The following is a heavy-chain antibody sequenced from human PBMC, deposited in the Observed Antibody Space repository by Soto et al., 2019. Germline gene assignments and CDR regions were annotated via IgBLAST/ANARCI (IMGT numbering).Heavy chain of an antibody. CDR1: GFTFSNYA. V-gene: IGHV3-23*01. Sequence: EVQLLESGGGLVQPGGSLRLSCAASGFTFSNYAMSWVRQAPGKGLEWVSGISGSSGSTYYADSVKGRFTISRDNSNNTLYRQMSSLRAEDTAVYYCAKDLKSGSGWYWDCRGQGTLVTVAS. CDR2: ISGSSGST. J-gene: IGHJ4*02. CDR3: AKDLKSGSGWYWDC. D-gene: IGHD6-19*01.